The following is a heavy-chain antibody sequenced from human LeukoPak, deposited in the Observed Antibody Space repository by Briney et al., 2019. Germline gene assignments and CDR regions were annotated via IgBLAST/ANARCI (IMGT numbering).Heavy chain of an antibody. CDR3: ARERIPPYAFDI. J-gene: IGHJ3*02. CDR2: INHSGST. D-gene: IGHD1-1*01. Sequence: KPSETLSLTCAVCGGSFSGYYWSWIRQPPGKGLEWIGEINHSGSTNYNPSLKSRVTISVDTSKNQFSLKLSSVTAADTAVYYCARERIPPYAFDIWGQGTMVTVSS. CDR1: GGSFSGYY. V-gene: IGHV4-34*01.